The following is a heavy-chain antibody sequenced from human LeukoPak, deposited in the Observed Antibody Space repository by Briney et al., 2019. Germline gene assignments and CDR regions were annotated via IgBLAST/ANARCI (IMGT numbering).Heavy chain of an antibody. Sequence: SENLSLTCTVSGGSISSYYWSWIRQPPGKGLEWIGYIYNSGNTYYNPSLKSRVTISVDTSNDQFSLKLSSVTAADTAVYYCARDRAAMVFDHWGQGTLVTVSS. V-gene: IGHV4-59*01. D-gene: IGHD5-18*01. CDR1: GGSISSYY. J-gene: IGHJ4*02. CDR3: ARDRAAMVFDH. CDR2: IYNSGNT.